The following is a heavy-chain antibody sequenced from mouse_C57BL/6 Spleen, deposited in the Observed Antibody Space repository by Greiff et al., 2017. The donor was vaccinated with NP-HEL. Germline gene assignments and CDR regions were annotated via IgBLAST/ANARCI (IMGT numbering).Heavy chain of an antibody. CDR3: ARGIPYSNVDD. Sequence: QVQLQQPGAELVMPGASVKLSCKASGYTFTSYWMHWVQQRPGQGLEWIGEIDPSDSYTNYNQKVKGKFTLTVDKSSSTAYMQLSSLTSEDSAVYYCARGIPYSNVDDWGQGTTLTVSS. J-gene: IGHJ2*01. CDR2: IDPSDSYT. CDR1: GYTFTSYW. V-gene: IGHV1-69*01. D-gene: IGHD2-5*01.